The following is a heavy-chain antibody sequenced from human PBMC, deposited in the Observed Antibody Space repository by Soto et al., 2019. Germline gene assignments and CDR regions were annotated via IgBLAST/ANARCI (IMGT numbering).Heavy chain of an antibody. D-gene: IGHD2-2*02. J-gene: IGHJ4*02. Sequence: EVQLLESGGGLVQPGGSLRLSCAASGFTFSSYAMNWVRQAPGKGLEWVSTISGSGENTYYADSVKVRFTISRDNSKNTLYLQMNSLRAEDTDLYYCPTVGGTSLPPIPVASWGQGTQVTVSS. CDR1: GFTFSSYA. CDR3: PTVGGTSLPPIPVAS. V-gene: IGHV3-23*01. CDR2: ISGSGENT.